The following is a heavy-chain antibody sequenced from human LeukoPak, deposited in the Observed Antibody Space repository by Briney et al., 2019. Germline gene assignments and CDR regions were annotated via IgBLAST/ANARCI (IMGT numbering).Heavy chain of an antibody. CDR3: ARDGSVTTLDYYYGMDV. V-gene: IGHV4-34*01. CDR1: GGSFSGYY. CDR2: IDHSGST. J-gene: IGHJ6*02. D-gene: IGHD4-4*01. Sequence: SETLSLTCAVYGGSFSGYYWSWIRQPPGKGLEWIGEIDHSGSTNYNPSLKSRVTISVDTSKNQFSLKLSSVTAADTAVYYCARDGSVTTLDYYYGMDVWGQGTTVTVSS.